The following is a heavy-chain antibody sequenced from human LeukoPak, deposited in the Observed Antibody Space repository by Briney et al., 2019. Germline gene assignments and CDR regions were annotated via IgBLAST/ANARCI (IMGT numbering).Heavy chain of an antibody. Sequence: GGSLRLSCAASGFTFSSYAMSWVRQAPGKGLEWVSAISGSGGSTYYADSVKGRFTISRDNSKNTLYLQMNSLRAEDTAVYYCAKAPPYXGVXGXXYXXYGMDVWGXGTTVTV. V-gene: IGHV3-23*01. CDR2: ISGSGGST. CDR1: GFTFSSYA. J-gene: IGHJ6*02. CDR3: AKAPPYXGVXGXXYXXYGMDV.